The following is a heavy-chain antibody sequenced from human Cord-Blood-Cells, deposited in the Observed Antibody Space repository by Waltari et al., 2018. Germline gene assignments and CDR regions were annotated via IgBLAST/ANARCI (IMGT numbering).Heavy chain of an antibody. V-gene: IGHV3-23*01. CDR1: GFPFRTYA. CDR2: ISGSGGSK. D-gene: IGHD1-26*01. Sequence: EVQLLESGGGLVQPGGSLRLSCAASGFPFRTYAMSRVRPAPGEGLAWVSAISGSGGSKNYADSVKGRFTISRDNSKNTLYLQMNSLRAEDTAVYYCAKDRSEWGTRSFDYWGQGTLVTVSS. CDR3: AKDRSEWGTRSFDY. J-gene: IGHJ4*02.